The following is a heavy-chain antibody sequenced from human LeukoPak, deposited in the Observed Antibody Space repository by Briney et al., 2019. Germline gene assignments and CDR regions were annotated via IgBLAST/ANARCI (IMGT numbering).Heavy chain of an antibody. CDR1: GYTFTGYY. V-gene: IGHV1-2*02. Sequence: ASVKVSCKASGYTFTGYYMHWVRQAPGQGLEWMGWINPNSGGTNYAQKFQGRVTMTRDTSISTAYMELSRLRSDATAVYYCARGFFWSGYYPYYYYMDVWGKGATVTVSS. CDR3: ARGFFWSGYYPYYYYMDV. D-gene: IGHD3-3*01. CDR2: INPNSGGT. J-gene: IGHJ6*03.